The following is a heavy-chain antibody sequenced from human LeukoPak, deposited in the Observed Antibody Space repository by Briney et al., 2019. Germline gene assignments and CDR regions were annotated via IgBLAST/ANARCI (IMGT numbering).Heavy chain of an antibody. CDR1: GGSFSGYY. CDR3: ARDYSSSWYLDWFDP. Sequence: SETLSLTCAVYGGSFSGYYWSWIRQPPGKGLEWIGEINHSGSTNYNPSLKSRVTISVDTSKNQFSLKLSSVTAADTAVYYCARDYSSSWYLDWFDPWGQGTLVTVSS. V-gene: IGHV4-34*01. CDR2: INHSGST. D-gene: IGHD6-13*01. J-gene: IGHJ5*02.